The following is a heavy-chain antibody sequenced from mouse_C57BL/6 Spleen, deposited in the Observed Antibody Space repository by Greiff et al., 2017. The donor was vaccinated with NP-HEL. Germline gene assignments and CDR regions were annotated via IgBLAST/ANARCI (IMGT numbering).Heavy chain of an antibody. Sequence: EVKLVESEGGLVQPGSSMKLSCTASGFTFSDYYMAWVRQVPEKGLEWVANINYDGSSTYYLDSLKSRFIISRDNAKNILYLQMSSLKSEDTATYYCARDRDGSSDWYFDVWGTGTTVTVSS. CDR2: INYDGSST. CDR3: ARDRDGSSDWYFDV. CDR1: GFTFSDYY. V-gene: IGHV5-16*01. D-gene: IGHD1-1*01. J-gene: IGHJ1*03.